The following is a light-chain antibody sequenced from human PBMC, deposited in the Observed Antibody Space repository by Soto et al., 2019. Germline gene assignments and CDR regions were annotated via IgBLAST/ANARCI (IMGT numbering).Light chain of an antibody. CDR1: QSVISSY. CDR3: QQYGNSVPFT. J-gene: IGKJ2*01. CDR2: GTS. Sequence: EIVLTQSPGTLSLSPGETATLSCRSSQSVISSYLAWYQQKPGQPPRLLIFGTSMRATGIPDRISGSGSGTDFSLTISRLEPEDFAVYYCQQYGNSVPFTFGQGTKLEIK. V-gene: IGKV3-20*01.